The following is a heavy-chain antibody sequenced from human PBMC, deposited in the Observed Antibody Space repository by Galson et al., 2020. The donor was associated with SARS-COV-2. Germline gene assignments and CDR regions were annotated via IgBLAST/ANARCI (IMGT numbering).Heavy chain of an antibody. J-gene: IGHJ3*02. CDR1: GFTFSSYA. CDR3: ARARRPEGAFDI. CDR2: ISYDGSNK. Sequence: QLGESLKISCAASGFTFSSYAMHWVRQAPGKGLEWVAVISYDGSNKYYADSVKGRFTISRDNSKNTLYLQMNSLRAEDTAVYYCARARRPEGAFDIWGQGTMVTVSS. V-gene: IGHV3-30*04.